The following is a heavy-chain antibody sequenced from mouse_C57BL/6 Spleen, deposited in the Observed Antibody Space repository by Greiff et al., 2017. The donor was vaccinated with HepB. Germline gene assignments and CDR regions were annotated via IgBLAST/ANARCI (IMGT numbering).Heavy chain of an antibody. CDR3: AREGVLRRYYYAMDY. CDR2: ISTYYGDT. D-gene: IGHD2-4*01. J-gene: IGHJ4*01. Sequence: VKLQEPGPELVRPGVSVKISCKGSGYTFTDYVMHWVKQSHAKGLEWIGVISTYYGDTSYNQKFKDKATMTVDKSSSTAYIELARLTSEDSAVYYCAREGVLRRYYYAMDYWGQGTSVTVSS. CDR1: GYTFTDYV. V-gene: IGHV1-67*01.